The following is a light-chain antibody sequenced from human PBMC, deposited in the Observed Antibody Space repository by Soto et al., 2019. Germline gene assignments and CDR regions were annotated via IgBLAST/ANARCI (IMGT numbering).Light chain of an antibody. J-gene: IGLJ1*01. Sequence: QSALTQPASVSGSPGQSITISCTGTSSDVGGFNYVSWYQQHPGKAPKLMIYDVTNRPSGVSYRFSGSKSGNTASLTISGRQAEDEAAYYCNSYTSSRTYVFGTGTKLTVL. CDR1: SSDVGGFNY. CDR3: NSYTSSRTYV. V-gene: IGLV2-14*03. CDR2: DVT.